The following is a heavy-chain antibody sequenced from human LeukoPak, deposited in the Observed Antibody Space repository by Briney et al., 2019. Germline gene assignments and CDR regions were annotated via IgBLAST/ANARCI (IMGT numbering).Heavy chain of an antibody. D-gene: IGHD4/OR15-4a*01. V-gene: IGHV4-59*02. J-gene: IGHJ6*02. CDR2: IYYSGST. Sequence: PSETLSLTCAVSGGFVSSNYWSWIRQPPGKGLEWIGYIYYSGSTNYNPSLKSRVTISEDTSKNQFSLKLTSVTAADTAVYYCARGGARLYGMDVWGQGTTVTVSS. CDR3: ARGGARLYGMDV. CDR1: GGFVSSNY.